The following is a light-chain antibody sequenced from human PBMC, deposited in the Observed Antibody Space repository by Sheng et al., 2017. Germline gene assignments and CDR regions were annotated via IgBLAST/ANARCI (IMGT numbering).Light chain of an antibody. CDR3: QQRTNWPLT. CDR1: QSFSSRY. CDR2: DAS. J-gene: IGKJ4*01. Sequence: EIVLTQSPGTLSLSPGERATLSCRASQSFSSRYLAWYQQKPGQAPRLLIYDASNRATGIPARFSGSGSGTDFTLTISSLEPEDFAVYYCQQRTNWPLTFGGGTKVEIK. V-gene: IGKV3-11*01.